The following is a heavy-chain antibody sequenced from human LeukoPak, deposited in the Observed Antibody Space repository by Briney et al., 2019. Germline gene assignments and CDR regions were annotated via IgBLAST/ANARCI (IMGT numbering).Heavy chain of an antibody. J-gene: IGHJ4*02. CDR3: AKVVLDGSGSYSDY. Sequence: GGSLRLSCAASGFTFSSYGMLWVRQAPGKGLEWVAVISYDGSNKYYADSVKGRFTISRDNSKNTLYLQMNSLRAEETAVYYCAKVVLDGSGSYSDYWGQGTLVTVSS. V-gene: IGHV3-30*18. CDR1: GFTFSSYG. D-gene: IGHD3-10*01. CDR2: ISYDGSNK.